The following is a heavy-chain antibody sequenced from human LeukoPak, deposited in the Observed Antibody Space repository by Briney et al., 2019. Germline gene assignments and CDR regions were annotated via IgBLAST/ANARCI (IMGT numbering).Heavy chain of an antibody. CDR1: GYTFTGYY. J-gene: IGHJ3*02. CDR2: INPHSGGT. V-gene: IGHV1-2*06. CDR3: ARDLERGGITGTYFDAFDI. Sequence: ASVKVSCKASGYTFTGYYMHWVRQAPGQGVEWMGRINPHSGGTKYAQKFQGRVTMTRDTSISTAYMELSRLRSDDTAVYYCARDLERGGITGTYFDAFDIWGQGTMVTVSS. D-gene: IGHD1-20*01.